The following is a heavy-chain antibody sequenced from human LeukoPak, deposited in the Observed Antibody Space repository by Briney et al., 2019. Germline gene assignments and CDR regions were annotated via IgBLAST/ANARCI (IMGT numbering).Heavy chain of an antibody. Sequence: PGGSLRLSCAASGFTFSSYGMHWVRQAPGKGLEWVAFIRYDGSNKYYADSVKGRFTISRDNSKNTLYLQMNSLRAGDTAVYYCAKVFKGYVDAFDIWGQGTMVTVSS. J-gene: IGHJ3*02. D-gene: IGHD5-12*01. CDR3: AKVFKGYVDAFDI. CDR1: GFTFSSYG. V-gene: IGHV3-30*02. CDR2: IRYDGSNK.